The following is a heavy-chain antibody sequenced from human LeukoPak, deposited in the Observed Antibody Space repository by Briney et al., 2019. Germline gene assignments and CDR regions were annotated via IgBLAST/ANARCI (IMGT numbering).Heavy chain of an antibody. D-gene: IGHD4-11*01. CDR1: GGSFSGYY. CDR2: INHSGST. J-gene: IGHJ4*02. CDR3: ARGSATVTHNFDY. V-gene: IGHV4-34*01. Sequence: SETLSLTCAVYGGSFSGYYGSWIRQPPGKGLEWIGEINHSGSTNYNPSLKGRVTISVDTSKNQFSLKLSSVTAADTAVYYCARGSATVTHNFDYWGQGTLVTVSS.